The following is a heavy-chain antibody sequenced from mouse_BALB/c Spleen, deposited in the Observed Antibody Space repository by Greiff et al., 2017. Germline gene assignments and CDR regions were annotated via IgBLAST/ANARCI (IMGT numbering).Heavy chain of an antibody. V-gene: IGHV5-4*02. CDR2: ISDGGSYT. CDR1: GFTFSDYY. D-gene: IGHD1-2*01. Sequence: EVKLVESGGGLVKPGGSLKLSCAASGFTFSDYYMYWVRQTPEKRLEWVATISDGGSYTYYPDSVKGRFTITRDNAKNNLYLQMSSLKSEDTAMYYGAREGVTAASYWYFDVWGAGTTVTVSS. CDR3: AREGVTAASYWYFDV. J-gene: IGHJ1*01.